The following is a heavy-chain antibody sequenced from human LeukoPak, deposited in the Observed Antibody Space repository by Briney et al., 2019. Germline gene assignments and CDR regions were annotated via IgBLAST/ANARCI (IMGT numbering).Heavy chain of an antibody. D-gene: IGHD3-10*01. CDR1: GFTFSSYA. J-gene: IGHJ6*03. CDR2: ISGCGGST. CDR3: AKSGIVFDYYYYYMDV. V-gene: IGHV3-23*01. Sequence: GGSLRLSCAASGFTFSSYAMSWVRQAPGKGLEWVSAISGCGGSTYYADSVKGLFTISRDNSKNTLYLQMNSLRAEDTAVDYCAKSGIVFDYYYYYMDVWGKGTTVTVSS.